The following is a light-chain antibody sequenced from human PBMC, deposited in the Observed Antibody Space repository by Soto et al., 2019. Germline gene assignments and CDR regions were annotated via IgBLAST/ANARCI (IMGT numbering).Light chain of an antibody. CDR3: SSYAGSNWA. V-gene: IGLV2-8*01. CDR2: EVS. Sequence: QSALTQPPSASGSPGQSVTISCTGTSSDVGGYNYVSWYQQHPGKAPKLMIYEVSKRPSGVPDRFSGSKSGNTASLTVSGLQAEDEADYYCSSYAGSNWAFGTGTKLTVL. CDR1: SSDVGGYNY. J-gene: IGLJ1*01.